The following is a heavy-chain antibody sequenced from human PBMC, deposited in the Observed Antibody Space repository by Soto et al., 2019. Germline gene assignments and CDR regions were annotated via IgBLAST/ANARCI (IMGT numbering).Heavy chain of an antibody. D-gene: IGHD2-15*01. Sequence: EVQLLESGGGLVQPGGALRLSCVASGFKFNDFAMTWVRQVSGKGLEWVSSISFSGNSPYYADAVKGRFIISRENFKNTLYLQMQCLRVDDTAIYFCEKRWSSGGAGGPFYFDSWGQGAKVTVSS. CDR2: ISFSGNSP. CDR1: GFKFNDFA. J-gene: IGHJ4*02. CDR3: EKRWSSGGAGGPFYFDS. V-gene: IGHV3-23*01.